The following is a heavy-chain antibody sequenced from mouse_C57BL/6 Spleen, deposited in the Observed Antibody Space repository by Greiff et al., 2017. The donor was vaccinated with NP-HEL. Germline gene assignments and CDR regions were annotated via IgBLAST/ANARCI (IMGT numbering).Heavy chain of an antibody. J-gene: IGHJ4*01. Sequence: EVMLVESGGGLVKPGGSLKLSCAASGFTFSSYAMSCVRPTPEKRLEWVATISDGGSYSYYPDNVKGRFTLSRDNAKNNLYLQMSHLKSEDTAMYYCARGWDVEGYYYAMDYWGQGTSVTVSS. CDR1: GFTFSSYA. CDR2: ISDGGSYS. D-gene: IGHD4-1*01. CDR3: ARGWDVEGYYYAMDY. V-gene: IGHV5-4*03.